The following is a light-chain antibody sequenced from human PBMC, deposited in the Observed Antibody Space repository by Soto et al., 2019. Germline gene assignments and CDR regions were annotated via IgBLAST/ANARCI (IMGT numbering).Light chain of an antibody. CDR2: SVS. CDR1: SSDVGGHNY. J-gene: IGLJ1*01. CDR3: CSYAGSYTYV. Sequence: QYVLTQPRSVSWSPGQSVTISCTVTSSDVGGHNYVSWYQQYPGKAPKLLLSSVSKRPSGVPDRFSGSKSGNTASLTISGLQAEDEADYYCCSYAGSYTYVFGTGTKV. V-gene: IGLV2-11*01.